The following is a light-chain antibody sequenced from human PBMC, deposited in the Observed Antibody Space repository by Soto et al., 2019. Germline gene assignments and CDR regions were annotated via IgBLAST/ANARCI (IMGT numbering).Light chain of an antibody. J-gene: IGLJ2*01. CDR2: EVN. V-gene: IGLV2-8*01. CDR1: SSDVGGYVY. Sequence: QSALTQPPSASGSPGQSVTISCTGTSSDVGGYVYVSWYQQYPGKAPKLMIFEVNKRASGVPDRFSGSKSGNTASLTVSGLQAEDEADYYFSSYAGINTDVIFGGGTKLTVL. CDR3: SSYAGINTDVI.